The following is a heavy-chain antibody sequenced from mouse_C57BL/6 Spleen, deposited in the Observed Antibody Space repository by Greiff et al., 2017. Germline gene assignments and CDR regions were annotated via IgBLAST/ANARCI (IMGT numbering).Heavy chain of an antibody. Sequence: VQLQQSGPELVKPGASVKISCKASGYAFSSSWMNWVKQRPGKGLEWIGRIYPGDGDTNYNGKFKGKATLTADKSSSTAYMQLSSLTSEDSAVYFCGRGGPRAMGYWGQGTSVTVSS. V-gene: IGHV1-82*01. CDR3: GRGGPRAMGY. CDR2: IYPGDGDT. J-gene: IGHJ4*01. CDR1: GYAFSSSW.